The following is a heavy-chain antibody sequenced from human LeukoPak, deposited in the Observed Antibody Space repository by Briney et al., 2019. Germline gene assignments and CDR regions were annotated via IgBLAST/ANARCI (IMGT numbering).Heavy chain of an antibody. CDR1: GFTFRSYW. CDR2: INTDGSNT. CDR3: AGDYGDPMYAFDY. V-gene: IGHV3-74*01. Sequence: GGSLRLSCAASGFTFRSYWMPWVRQAPGRGLVWVSRINTDGSNTSYADSVKGRFTISRDNTKNTLYLQMNSLRAEDTAVYYCAGDYGDPMYAFDYWGQGTLVTVSS. D-gene: IGHD4-17*01. J-gene: IGHJ4*02.